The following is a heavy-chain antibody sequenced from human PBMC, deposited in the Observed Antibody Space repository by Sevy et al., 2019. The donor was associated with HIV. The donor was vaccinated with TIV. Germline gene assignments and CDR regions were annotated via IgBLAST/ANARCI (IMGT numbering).Heavy chain of an antibody. CDR3: ARDSIVVVITLFDY. J-gene: IGHJ4*02. CDR1: GYTFTSYG. D-gene: IGHD3-22*01. CDR2: ISAYNGNT. Sequence: ASVKVSCKASGYTFTSYGISWVRQAPGQGLEWMGWISAYNGNTNYAQKLQGRVTMTTDTSTGTAYMELRSLRSDDTAGYYWARDSIVVVITLFDYWGQGTLVTVSS. V-gene: IGHV1-18*04.